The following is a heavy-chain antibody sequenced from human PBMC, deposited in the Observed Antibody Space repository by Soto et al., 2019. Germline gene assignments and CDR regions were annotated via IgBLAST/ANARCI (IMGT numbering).Heavy chain of an antibody. V-gene: IGHV3-23*01. CDR2: ISASGGST. Sequence: GGSLRLSCAASGFTFSTYGMSWVRQAPGKGLEWVSGISASGGSTYYADSVKGRFTISRDNSKSTMYLQMNSLRAEDTALYYCAKSNRPTAPFDYGGLETLVPSSS. CDR1: GFTFSTYG. D-gene: IGHD4-4*01. CDR3: AKSNRPTAPFDY. J-gene: IGHJ4*02.